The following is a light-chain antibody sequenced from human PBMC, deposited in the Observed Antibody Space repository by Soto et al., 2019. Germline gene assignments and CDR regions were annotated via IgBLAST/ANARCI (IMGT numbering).Light chain of an antibody. V-gene: IGLV2-14*01. J-gene: IGLJ1*01. Sequence: QSALTQPASVSGSPGQSITISCTGTSSDVGGYIYVSWYQQHPGKAPKLMIYDVTSRPSGVSYRFSGSKSGNTASLTISGLQAEDEADHYYSSYTTSSSCVCGTGTKVTVL. CDR1: SSDVGGYIY. CDR3: SSYTTSSSCV. CDR2: DVT.